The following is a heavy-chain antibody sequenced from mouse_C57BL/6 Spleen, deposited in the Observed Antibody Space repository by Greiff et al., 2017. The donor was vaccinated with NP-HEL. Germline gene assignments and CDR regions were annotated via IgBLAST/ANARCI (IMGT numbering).Heavy chain of an antibody. Sequence: EVQRVESGPGMVKPSQSLSLTCTVTGYSITSGYDWHWIRHFPGNKLEWMGYISYSGSTNYNPSLKSRISITHDTSKNHFFLKLNSVTTEDTATYYCARERDYYGSSYPSYWYFDVWGTGTTVTVSS. D-gene: IGHD1-1*01. V-gene: IGHV3-1*01. CDR2: ISYSGST. J-gene: IGHJ1*03. CDR1: GYSITSGYD. CDR3: ARERDYYGSSYPSYWYFDV.